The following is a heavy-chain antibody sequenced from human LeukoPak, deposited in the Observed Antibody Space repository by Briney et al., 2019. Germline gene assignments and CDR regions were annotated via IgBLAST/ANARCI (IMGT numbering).Heavy chain of an antibody. CDR3: ARNNAKMVTVDY. Sequence: SETLSLTCTVSGVSITSSSYYWGWIRQPPGKGPEWIGSIHYGANTYRNPSLKSRVTISMDTSKNHFSLSLSSVTAADTAVYYCARNNAKMVTVDYWGQGTLVTVSS. CDR2: IHYGANT. J-gene: IGHJ4*02. CDR1: GVSITSSSYY. D-gene: IGHD2-21*02. V-gene: IGHV4-39*02.